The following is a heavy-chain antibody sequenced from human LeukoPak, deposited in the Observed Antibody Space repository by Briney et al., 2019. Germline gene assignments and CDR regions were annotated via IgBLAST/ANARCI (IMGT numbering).Heavy chain of an antibody. D-gene: IGHD4-17*01. CDR3: AKIRYGDYADFDY. Sequence: GGSLRLSCAASGFTFRSYAMSWVRQAPGKGLGWVSAISGSGGSTYYADSVKGRFTISRDNSKNTLYLQMNSLRAEDTAVYYCAKIRYGDYADFDYWGQGTLVTVSS. CDR1: GFTFRSYA. CDR2: ISGSGGST. V-gene: IGHV3-23*01. J-gene: IGHJ4*02.